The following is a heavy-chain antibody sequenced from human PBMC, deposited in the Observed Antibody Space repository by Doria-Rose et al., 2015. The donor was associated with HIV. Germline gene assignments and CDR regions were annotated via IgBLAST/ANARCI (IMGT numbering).Heavy chain of an antibody. V-gene: IGHV2-26*01. CDR2: IFSDDER. CDR3: ARIKSSRWYHKYYFDF. CDR1: GVSLSSPGMG. Sequence: QVQLVQSGPVLVKPTETLTLTCTVSGVSLSSPGMGVSWIRQPPGKALEWLAKIFSDDERSYKTSLKSRLTIPRGTSKSQVVLTMTDMDPVDTATYYCARIKSSRWYHKYYFDFWGQGTLVIVSA. J-gene: IGHJ4*02. D-gene: IGHD6-13*01.